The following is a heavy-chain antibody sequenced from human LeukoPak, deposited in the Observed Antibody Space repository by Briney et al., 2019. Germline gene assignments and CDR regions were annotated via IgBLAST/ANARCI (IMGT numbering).Heavy chain of an antibody. CDR2: IIPIFGTA. D-gene: IGHD6-19*01. CDR3: ASGPRRIAVAGTWDY. CDR1: GGTFSSYA. J-gene: IGHJ4*02. Sequence: SVRVSCKASGGTFSSYAISWVRQAPGQGLEWMGGIIPIFGTANYAQKFQGRVTITADESTSTAYMELSSLRSEDTAVYYCASGPRRIAVAGTWDYWGQGTLVTVSS. V-gene: IGHV1-69*13.